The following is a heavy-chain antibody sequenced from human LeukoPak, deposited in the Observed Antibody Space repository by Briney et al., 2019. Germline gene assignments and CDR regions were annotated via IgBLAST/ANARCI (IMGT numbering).Heavy chain of an antibody. CDR1: GYTFTSYD. CDR2: MNPNSGNT. CDR3: ARSGYSYGYSDAFDI. Sequence: APVKVSCKASGYTFTSYDINWVRQATGQGLEWMGWMNPNSGNTGYAQKFQGRVTITRNTSISTAYMELSSLRSEDTAVYYCARSGYSYGYSDAFDIWGQGTMVTVSS. V-gene: IGHV1-8*03. J-gene: IGHJ3*02. D-gene: IGHD5-18*01.